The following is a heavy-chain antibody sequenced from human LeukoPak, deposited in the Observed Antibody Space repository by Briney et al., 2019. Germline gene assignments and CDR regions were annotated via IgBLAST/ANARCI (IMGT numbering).Heavy chain of an antibody. J-gene: IGHJ5*01. CDR2: IYTTGRT. V-gene: IGHV4-61*02. CDR1: GDSINSGSYF. D-gene: IGHD2-21*01. CDR3: ARAYYWVDS. Sequence: SGTLSLTCTVSGDSINSGSYFWTWIRQPAGQPAGKGLEWIGRIYTTGRTTYNPSLESRVTISTDASKNQFSLHLTSVTAADTAVYYCARAYYWVDSWGQGTLVSVSS.